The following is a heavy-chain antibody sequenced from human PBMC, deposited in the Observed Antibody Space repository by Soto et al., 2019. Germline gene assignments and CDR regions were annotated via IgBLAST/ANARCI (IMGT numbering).Heavy chain of an antibody. Sequence: QVQLVESGGGVVQPRMSLRLSCAASGFTVKTYAMHWVRQAPGKGLEWVAVISYDGSDKYFADSVKGRFSISRDNSKNTLYLQMNSLRAEDTAVYYCAQDRGLDCGRTYCYIGWYFDLSGRGTQVTVSS. V-gene: IGHV3-30-3*01. CDR1: GFTVKTYA. D-gene: IGHD2-2*02. CDR3: AQDRGLDCGRTYCYIGWYFDL. J-gene: IGHJ2*01. CDR2: ISYDGSDK.